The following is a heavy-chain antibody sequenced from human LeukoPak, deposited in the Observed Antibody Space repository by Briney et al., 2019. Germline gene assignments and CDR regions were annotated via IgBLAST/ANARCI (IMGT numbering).Heavy chain of an antibody. Sequence: GGSLRLSCAASGFTFSSYAMSWVRQAPGKGLEWVSAISGSGGSTYYADSMKGRFTISRDNSKNTLYLQMNSLRAEDTAVYYCAKVIEGGGWYTGPFDYWGQGTLVTVSS. CDR2: ISGSGGST. V-gene: IGHV3-23*01. CDR3: AKVIEGGGWYTGPFDY. J-gene: IGHJ4*02. D-gene: IGHD6-19*01. CDR1: GFTFSSYA.